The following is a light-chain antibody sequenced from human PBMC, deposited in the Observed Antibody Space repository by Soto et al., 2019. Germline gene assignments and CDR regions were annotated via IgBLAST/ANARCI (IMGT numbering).Light chain of an antibody. V-gene: IGLV2-14*03. Sequence: QSVLTQPASVSGYPGQSITISCTENSSDVGGYNYVSWYQQYPGKAPKLIIYDVSNRPSGVSNRFSGSKSGNTASLTISVLQAEDEADYYCSSYTSSSTYVFGTGTKVTVL. CDR3: SSYTSSSTYV. J-gene: IGLJ1*01. CDR1: SSDVGGYNY. CDR2: DVS.